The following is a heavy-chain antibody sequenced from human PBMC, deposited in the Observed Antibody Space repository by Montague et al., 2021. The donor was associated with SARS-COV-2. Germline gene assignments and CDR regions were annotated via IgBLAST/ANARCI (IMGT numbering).Heavy chain of an antibody. D-gene: IGHD3-10*01. CDR2: ISYDGSNK. CDR3: AKGIAHAGWFGELCLEYFDY. V-gene: IGHV3-30*18. Sequence: SLRLSCAASGFTFSSYGMHWVRQAPGKGLEWVAVISYDGSNKYYANSVKGRFTTSRDNSKNTLYLQMNSLRAEDTAVYYCAKGIAHAGWFGELCLEYFDYWGQGTLVTVSS. J-gene: IGHJ4*02. CDR1: GFTFSSYG.